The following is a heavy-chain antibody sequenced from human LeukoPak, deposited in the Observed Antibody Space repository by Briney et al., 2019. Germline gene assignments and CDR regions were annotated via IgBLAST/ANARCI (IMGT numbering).Heavy chain of an antibody. V-gene: IGHV1-69*05. CDR1: GGTFSSNA. CDR2: IIPVYETP. D-gene: IGHD3-22*01. J-gene: IGHJ6*02. Sequence: SVKVSCKASGGTFSSNAISWVRQAPGQGLEWMGGIIPVYETPNYAQRFQGRVTMTRDTSTSTVYMELSSLRSEDTAVYYCARASTTYYYDSSDGVGGMDVWGQGTTVTVSS. CDR3: ARASTTYYYDSSDGVGGMDV.